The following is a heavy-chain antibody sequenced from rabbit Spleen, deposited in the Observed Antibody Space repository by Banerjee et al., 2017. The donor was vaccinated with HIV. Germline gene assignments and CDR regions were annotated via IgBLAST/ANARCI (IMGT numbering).Heavy chain of an antibody. CDR2: IDPGSSGFT. CDR1: GVSFSSSSY. V-gene: IGHV1S40*01. Sequence: QSLEESGGDLVKPGASLTLTCTASGVSFSSSSYMCWVRQAPGKGLEWIACIDPGSSGFTYFATWAKGRFTCSKTSSTTVTLQMTHLTAADTATYFCARDTSSSFSSYGMDLWGQGTLVTVS. D-gene: IGHD1-1*01. J-gene: IGHJ6*01. CDR3: ARDTSSSFSSYGMDL.